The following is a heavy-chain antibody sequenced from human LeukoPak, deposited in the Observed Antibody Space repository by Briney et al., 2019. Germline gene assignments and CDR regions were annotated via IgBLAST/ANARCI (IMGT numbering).Heavy chain of an antibody. CDR2: ISPSGGNA. J-gene: IGHJ4*02. Sequence: GGSLNLSWAPFDSTFSNYALTWVPKAQGKGLGWVSAISPSGGNAYYADSVKGRFTISRDNAKNSLYLQMNSLRAEDTAVYYCARGGVAAAGFLDYWGQGTLVTVSS. D-gene: IGHD6-13*01. CDR3: ARGGVAAAGFLDY. V-gene: IGHV3-23*01. CDR1: DSTFSNYA.